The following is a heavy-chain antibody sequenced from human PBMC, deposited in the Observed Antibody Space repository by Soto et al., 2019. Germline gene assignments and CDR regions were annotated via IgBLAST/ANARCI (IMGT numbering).Heavy chain of an antibody. CDR3: ARRVVVAATQFAFDI. J-gene: IGHJ3*02. D-gene: IGHD2-15*01. CDR2: INPNRGIA. CDR1: GYTFTGYY. V-gene: IGHV1-2*02. Sequence: ASVKVSCKASGYTFTGYYMHWVRQAPGQGLEWMGRINPNRGIAHYAQKFQGRVTMTTDKSTSTAYMELSSLRSEDTAVYYCARRVVVAATQFAFDIWGQGTMVTVSS.